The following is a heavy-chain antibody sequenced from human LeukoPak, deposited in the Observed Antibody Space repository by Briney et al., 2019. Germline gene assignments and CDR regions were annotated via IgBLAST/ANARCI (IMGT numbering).Heavy chain of an antibody. J-gene: IGHJ4*02. V-gene: IGHV4-4*09. D-gene: IGHD2-2*01. CDR2: IYTSGTT. CDR3: ASSSSTSCCNFDY. CDR1: GASTSSYY. Sequence: SETLSLTCTVSGASTSSYYWTWIRQPPGKGLEWIGYIYTSGTTNYNPSLKSRVTISVDTSKNQFSLGLGSVSVADTAVYYWASSSSTSCCNFDYWGQGTLVTVSS.